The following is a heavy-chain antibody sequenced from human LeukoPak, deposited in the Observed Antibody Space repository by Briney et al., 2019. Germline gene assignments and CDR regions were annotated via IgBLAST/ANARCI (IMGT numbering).Heavy chain of an antibody. CDR1: GFTFSSYA. J-gene: IGHJ4*02. CDR2: ISDSGGTT. CDR3: AKVPWGHVVVINA. Sequence: GGSLRLSCAASGFTFSSYAMNWVRQAPGKGLEWVSGISDSGGTTYYADSVKGRFSISRDNSKKTLYLQMNSLRAEDTAVYYCAKVPWGHVVVINAWGQGTLVTVSS. V-gene: IGHV3-23*01. D-gene: IGHD2-21*01.